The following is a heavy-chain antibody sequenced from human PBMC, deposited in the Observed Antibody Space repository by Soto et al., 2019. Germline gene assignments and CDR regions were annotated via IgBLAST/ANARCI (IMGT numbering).Heavy chain of an antibody. CDR1: GGSISSHSHY. J-gene: IGHJ4*02. Sequence: SETLSLTCPVSGGSISSHSHYWSWIRHHPGKGLEWIGYMHYTGNTYYNPSLKSRVTISVDTSKNQFSLRLTSVTAADTAVYYCARYYHDSGGYFYDFWGQGTLVTVSS. D-gene: IGHD3-22*01. CDR3: ARYYHDSGGYFYDF. CDR2: MHYTGNT. V-gene: IGHV4-31*03.